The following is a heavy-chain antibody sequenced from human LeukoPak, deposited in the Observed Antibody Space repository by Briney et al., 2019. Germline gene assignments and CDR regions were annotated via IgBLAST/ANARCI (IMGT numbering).Heavy chain of an antibody. V-gene: IGHV1-18*01. J-gene: IGHJ5*02. Sequence: ASVKVSCKASGYTFTSYGINWVRQAPGQGLEWMGWISAYNGNTNYAQKFQGRVTMTTDASTSTAYMELRSLRSDDTAVYSCARGYCSSTNCYTATAWFDPWGQGTLVTVSS. CDR2: ISAYNGNT. CDR1: GYTFTSYG. CDR3: ARGYCSSTNCYTATAWFDP. D-gene: IGHD2-2*02.